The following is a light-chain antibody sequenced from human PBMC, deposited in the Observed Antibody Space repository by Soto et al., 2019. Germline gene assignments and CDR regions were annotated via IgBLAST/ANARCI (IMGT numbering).Light chain of an antibody. V-gene: IGKV3-11*01. CDR3: QQRSIWPLT. J-gene: IGKJ4*01. Sequence: EIVWTQSPGTLSLSTGDRATLSCRASQSVSSYFAWYQQKPGQAPRILIYDASNRDTGIPARFSGSGSGADFTLNISSLEPEDFAVYYCQQRSIWPLTFGEGTKVEIK. CDR2: DAS. CDR1: QSVSSY.